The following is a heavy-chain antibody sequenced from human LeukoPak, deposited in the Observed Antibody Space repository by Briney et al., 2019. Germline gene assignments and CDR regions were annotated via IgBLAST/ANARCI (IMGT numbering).Heavy chain of an antibody. V-gene: IGHV4-4*02. Sequence: PSETLSLTCAVSGGSIGKTNWWSWVGQPPGKGLEWIGEIYHGDSTNYNPSLKSRVTISGDKSKNQFSLRLRSVTAADTAVYYCARLGDCGGDCYSDWFDPWGQGTLVTVSS. CDR3: ARLGDCGGDCYSDWFDP. D-gene: IGHD2-21*02. CDR2: IYHGDST. CDR1: GGSIGKTNW. J-gene: IGHJ5*02.